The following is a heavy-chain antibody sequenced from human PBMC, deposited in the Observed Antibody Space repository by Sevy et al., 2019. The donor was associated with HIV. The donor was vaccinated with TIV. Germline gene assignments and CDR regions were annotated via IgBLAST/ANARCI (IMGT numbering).Heavy chain of an antibody. V-gene: IGHV3-49*04. D-gene: IGHD1-26*01. CDR3: TRRKGAQSIFDY. CDR1: GFSFGDYA. J-gene: IGHJ4*02. CDR2: LKNKARGGTL. Sequence: GGSLRLSCTASGFSFGDYAMNWVRQAPGKGLEWVAFLKNKARGGTLDHAASVKGRFTISRDDSKSIVYLQMNDLRTEDTGVYYCTRRKGAQSIFDYWGQGALVTVSS.